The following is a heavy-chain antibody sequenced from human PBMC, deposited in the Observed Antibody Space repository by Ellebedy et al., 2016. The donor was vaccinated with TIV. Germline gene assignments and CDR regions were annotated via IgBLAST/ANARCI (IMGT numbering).Heavy chain of an antibody. Sequence: SETLSLTXTVSGGSISSSSYYWGWIRQPPGKGLEWIGSIYYSGNTYYNPSLKSRVTISIDTSKNQFSLRLSSVTAADTAIYRCARRKVTIPRADAYFDEWGQGILVTVSS. CDR3: ARRKVTIPRADAYFDE. D-gene: IGHD3-3*01. CDR1: GGSISSSSYY. V-gene: IGHV4-39*01. CDR2: IYYSGNT. J-gene: IGHJ4*02.